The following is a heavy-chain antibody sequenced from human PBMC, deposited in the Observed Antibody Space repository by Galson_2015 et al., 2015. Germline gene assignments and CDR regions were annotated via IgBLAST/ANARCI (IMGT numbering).Heavy chain of an antibody. CDR3: ARESDAVTPPLFDF. Sequence: CAISGDSVSSKSATWNWIRQSPSRGLEWQGRTYYKSKWYIDYAVSVKSRITINPDTSKNQFSLQLNSVTPEDTALYYCARESDAVTPPLFDFWGQGTLVTVSS. J-gene: IGHJ4*02. CDR1: GDSVSSKSAT. V-gene: IGHV6-1*01. CDR2: TYYKSKWYI. D-gene: IGHD4-17*01.